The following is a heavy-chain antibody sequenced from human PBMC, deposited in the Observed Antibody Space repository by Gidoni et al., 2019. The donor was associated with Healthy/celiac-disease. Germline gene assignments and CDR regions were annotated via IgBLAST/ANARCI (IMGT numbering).Heavy chain of an antibody. CDR1: GGSISSYY. CDR3: ARDRGTGTTGYNWFDP. V-gene: IGHV4-4*07. CDR2: IYTSGST. Sequence: QVQLQASGPGLVKPSETLSLTCTVSGGSISSYYWSWIRQPAGKGLEWIGRIYTSGSTNYNPSLKSRVTMSVDTSKNQFSLKLSSVTAADTAVYYCARDRGTGTTGYNWFDPWGQGTLVTVSS. D-gene: IGHD1-7*01. J-gene: IGHJ5*02.